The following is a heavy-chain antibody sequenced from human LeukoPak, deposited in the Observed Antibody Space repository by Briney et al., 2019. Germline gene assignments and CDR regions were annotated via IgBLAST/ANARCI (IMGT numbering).Heavy chain of an antibody. CDR2: ISGSGGST. CDR3: ARRPQYCSGGSCYSGYYYYYMDV. CDR1: GFTFDDYG. J-gene: IGHJ6*03. D-gene: IGHD2-15*01. Sequence: GGSLRLSCAASGFTFDDYGMSWVRHAPGKGLEWVSGISGSGGSTYYADSVKGRFTISRDNSKNTLYLQMNSLRAEDTAVYYCARRPQYCSGGSCYSGYYYYYMDVWGKGTTVTISS. V-gene: IGHV3-23*01.